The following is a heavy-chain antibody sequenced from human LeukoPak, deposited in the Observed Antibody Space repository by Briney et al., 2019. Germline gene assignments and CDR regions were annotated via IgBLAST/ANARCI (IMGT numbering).Heavy chain of an antibody. CDR3: ARDLEFNVPYSTGHSH. CDR2: INPKNGGT. Sequence: ASVKVSCKASGYTFTDYYMRWVRQAPRQGLEWMGWINPKNGGTKYAQKFHGRVTMTRDTSISTVYMELSGLTSDHTAVYYCARDLEFNVPYSTGHSHWGQGTLVTVSS. V-gene: IGHV1-2*02. J-gene: IGHJ4*02. D-gene: IGHD3-22*01. CDR1: GYTFTDYY.